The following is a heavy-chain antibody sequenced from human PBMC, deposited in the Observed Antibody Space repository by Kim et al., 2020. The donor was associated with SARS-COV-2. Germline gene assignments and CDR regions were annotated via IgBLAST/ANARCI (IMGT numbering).Heavy chain of an antibody. CDR3: AKDQYSSWSGAYDAFDV. CDR2: ISGNGGRT. Sequence: GGSLRLSCAASGFTFDNYAMSWVRQAPGKGLEWVSTISGNGGRTFYADSVKGRFTISRDSSKNTLYLQMTSLRAEDTAVYYCAKDQYSSWSGAYDAFDVWGQGTMVTVSS. CDR1: GFTFDNYA. J-gene: IGHJ3*01. D-gene: IGHD6-6*01. V-gene: IGHV3-23*01.